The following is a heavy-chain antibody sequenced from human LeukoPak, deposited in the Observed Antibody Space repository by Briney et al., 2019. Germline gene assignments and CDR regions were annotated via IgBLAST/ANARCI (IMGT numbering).Heavy chain of an antibody. V-gene: IGHV3-23*01. D-gene: IGHD3-10*01. CDR1: AITFSSYP. CDR2: ISGVGGST. Sequence: GGSLRLSCAASAITFSSYPMSWVRRAPGKGLEWVSAISGVGGSTFYADSVKGRFTISRDNSKNTVYLQMNSLRADDTAVYYCAKGGSYYTSSWFDPWGQGTLVTVSS. J-gene: IGHJ5*02. CDR3: AKGGSYYTSSWFDP.